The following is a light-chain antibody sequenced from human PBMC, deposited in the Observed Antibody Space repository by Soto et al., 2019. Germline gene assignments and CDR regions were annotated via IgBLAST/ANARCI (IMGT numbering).Light chain of an antibody. CDR2: EDN. CDR1: KLGDKF. J-gene: IGLJ1*01. CDR3: QAWDSSTGV. V-gene: IGLV3-1*01. Sequence: SYELTRPPSVSVSPGQTASITCSGDKLGDKFACWYQQKPGQSPVLVIYEDNKRPSGIPERFSGSNSGNTATLTISGTQAMDEADYYCQAWDSSTGVFGTGTKLTVL.